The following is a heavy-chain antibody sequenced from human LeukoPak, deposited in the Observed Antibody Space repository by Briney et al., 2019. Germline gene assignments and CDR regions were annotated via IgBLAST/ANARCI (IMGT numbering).Heavy chain of an antibody. D-gene: IGHD2-15*01. J-gene: IGHJ4*02. Sequence: GGSLRLSCAASGFTFTSFGMHWVRQAPGKGLEWVAVIWYDGSNKYYADSVKGRFTISRDNAKNTLYLQMNSLRAEDTAVYYCARLFRSGTFDYWGQGTLVTVSS. V-gene: IGHV3-33*01. CDR3: ARLFRSGTFDY. CDR2: IWYDGSNK. CDR1: GFTFTSFG.